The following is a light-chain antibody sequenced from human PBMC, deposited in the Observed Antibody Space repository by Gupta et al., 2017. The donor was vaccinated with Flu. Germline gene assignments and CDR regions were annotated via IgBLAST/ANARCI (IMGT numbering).Light chain of an antibody. CDR1: QTVSTY. J-gene: IGKJ1*01. Sequence: EIDLTHSPATLSLSLGESATLSCRASQTVSTYLAWYQQKPGQSPRLLIYDVSVLTTGIPARFSGGGSGTDFTLTISSLEPEDFAVYYCQQRANWPWTFGQGTKLEIK. CDR3: QQRANWPWT. CDR2: DVS. V-gene: IGKV3-11*01.